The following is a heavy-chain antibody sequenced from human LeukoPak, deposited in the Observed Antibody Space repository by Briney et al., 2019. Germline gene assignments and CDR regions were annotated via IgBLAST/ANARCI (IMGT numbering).Heavy chain of an antibody. J-gene: IGHJ4*02. Sequence: GGSLRLSCAASGLTFRNAWLSWVRQAPGKGLEWVGRIKSKTDGRTVDYAPPVKGRFTISRDDSRNTLSLEMNSLKTEDTAVYYCTTDPGDYEIYWGQGTLVTVSS. CDR1: GLTFRNAW. V-gene: IGHV3-15*01. D-gene: IGHD4-17*01. CDR3: TTDPGDYEIY. CDR2: IKSKTDGRTV.